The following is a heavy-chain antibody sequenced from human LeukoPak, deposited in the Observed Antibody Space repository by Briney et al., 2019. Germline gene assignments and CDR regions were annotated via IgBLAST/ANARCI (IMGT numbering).Heavy chain of an antibody. D-gene: IGHD3-3*01. CDR2: IKSKTDGGAT. V-gene: IGHV3-15*01. J-gene: IGHJ5*02. Sequence: GGSLRLSCAASGFTFSNAWMSWVRQAPGKGLEWVGRIKSKTDGGATDYAAPVKGRFTISRDDSKNTLHLQMNSLKTEDTAVYYCTTDSYYDFWSGYWRFDPWGQGTLVTVSS. CDR1: GFTFSNAW. CDR3: TTDSYYDFWSGYWRFDP.